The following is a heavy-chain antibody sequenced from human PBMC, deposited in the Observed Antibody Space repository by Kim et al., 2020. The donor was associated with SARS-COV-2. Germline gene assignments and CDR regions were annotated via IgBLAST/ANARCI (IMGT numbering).Heavy chain of an antibody. Sequence: GGSLRLSCAASGFTFSRYAMSWVRQAPGKGLEWVSAISGSGGSTYYADSVKGRFTMSRDNSKNTMYLQMNSLRAEDKAVYYCAKDLVLWGSYWDRFGYWGDGTLGTLSS. CDR2: ISGSGGST. J-gene: IGHJ4*01. V-gene: IGHV3-23*01. CDR1: GFTFSRYA. D-gene: IGHD3-16*01. CDR3: AKDLVLWGSYWDRFGY.